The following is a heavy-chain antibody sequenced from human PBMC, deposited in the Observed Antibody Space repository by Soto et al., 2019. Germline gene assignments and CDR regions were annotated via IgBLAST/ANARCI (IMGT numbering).Heavy chain of an antibody. CDR3: ARDMYSSDYFVKWFEP. V-gene: IGHV3-30-3*01. CDR2: ISHDGINK. J-gene: IGHJ5*02. CDR1: GFSFSSYA. D-gene: IGHD6-19*01. Sequence: QVRLVESGGGVVQPGRSLRLSCTASGFSFSSYAMYWFRQPPGKGLEWVAVISHDGINKHYADSVKGRVTVSRDNSNHSLELQLTSLRGEDTAMYYCARDMYSSDYFVKWFEPWGQGTLVTVSS.